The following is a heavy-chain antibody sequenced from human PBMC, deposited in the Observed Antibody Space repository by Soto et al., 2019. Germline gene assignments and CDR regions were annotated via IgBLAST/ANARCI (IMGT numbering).Heavy chain of an antibody. J-gene: IGHJ5*02. D-gene: IGHD3-22*01. CDR3: ARTIVGNYKFDP. Sequence: QVQLVQSGAEVKKPGASVKVSCKASGYTFTSYAMHWVRQAPGQRLEWMGWINAGNGNTKYSQKFQGRVTITRDTSASTAYMELSRLRSEDTAVYYCARTIVGNYKFDPWGQGTLVTVSS. CDR1: GYTFTSYA. V-gene: IGHV1-3*01. CDR2: INAGNGNT.